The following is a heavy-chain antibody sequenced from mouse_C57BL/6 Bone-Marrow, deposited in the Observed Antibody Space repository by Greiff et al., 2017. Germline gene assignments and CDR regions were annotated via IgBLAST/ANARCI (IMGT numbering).Heavy chain of an antibody. J-gene: IGHJ2*01. V-gene: IGHV14-4*01. Sequence: EVQLQQSGAELVRPGASVTLSCTASGFNIRDDYMHWVKQRPEQGLEWIGWIDPENGDTEYASKFQGKATITADTSSNTAYLQLSSLTSEDTAVYYCTTGYYGSSYSYWGQGTTLTVSS. CDR1: GFNIRDDY. D-gene: IGHD1-1*01. CDR2: IDPENGDT. CDR3: TTGYYGSSYSY.